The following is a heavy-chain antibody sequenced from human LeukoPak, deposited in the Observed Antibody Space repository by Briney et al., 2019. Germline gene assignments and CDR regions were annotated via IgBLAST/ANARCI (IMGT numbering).Heavy chain of an antibody. CDR1: GFTFSDYY. V-gene: IGHV4-34*01. CDR2: INHSGST. CDR3: AREMTTADDAFDI. D-gene: IGHD4-17*01. J-gene: IGHJ3*02. Sequence: GSLRLSCAASGFTFSDYYMSWIRQAPGKGLEWIGEINHSGSTNYNPSLKSRVTISIDTSKNQFSLKLSSVTAADTAVYYCAREMTTADDAFDIWGQGTMVTVSS.